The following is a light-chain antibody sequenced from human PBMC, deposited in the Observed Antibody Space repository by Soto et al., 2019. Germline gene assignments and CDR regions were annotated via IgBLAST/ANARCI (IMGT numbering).Light chain of an antibody. Sequence: QSVLTQPPSASGTPGQWVTISCSGSSSNIGSNTVNWYQQLPGSAPKLLMYSTNQRPSGVPDRFSGSKSGTSASLAISGLQSEDEADYYCAAWDGSLNVVLFGGGTKVTVL. CDR3: AAWDGSLNVVL. CDR2: STN. J-gene: IGLJ2*01. CDR1: SSNIGSNT. V-gene: IGLV1-44*01.